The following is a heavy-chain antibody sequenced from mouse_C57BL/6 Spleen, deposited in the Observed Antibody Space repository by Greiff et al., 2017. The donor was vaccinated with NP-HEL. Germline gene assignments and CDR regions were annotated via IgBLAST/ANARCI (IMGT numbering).Heavy chain of an antibody. Sequence: VQLQQSGAELVKPGASVKLSCKASGYTFTEYTIHWVKQRSGQGLEWIGWFYPGSGSIKYNEKFKDKATLTADKSSSTVYMELSRLTSEDSAVYFCARHEDGSTDGYGWYVDVWGKGTTVTVSS. CDR2: FYPGSGSI. CDR1: GYTFTEYT. CDR3: ARHEDGSTDGYGWYVDV. V-gene: IGHV1-62-2*01. D-gene: IGHD2-3*01. J-gene: IGHJ1*03.